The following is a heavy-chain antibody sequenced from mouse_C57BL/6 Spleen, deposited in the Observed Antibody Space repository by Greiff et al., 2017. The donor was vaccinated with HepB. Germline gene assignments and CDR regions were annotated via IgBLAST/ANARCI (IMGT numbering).Heavy chain of an antibody. Sequence: VKLVESGAELVRPGTSVKMSCKASGYTFTNYWIGWAKQRPGHGLEWIGDIYPGGGYTNYNEKFKGKATLTADKSSSTAYMQFSSLTSEDSAIYYCARLDGYNAMDYWGQGTSVTVSS. CDR3: ARLDGYNAMDY. V-gene: IGHV1-63*01. D-gene: IGHD2-3*01. J-gene: IGHJ4*01. CDR2: IYPGGGYT. CDR1: GYTFTNYW.